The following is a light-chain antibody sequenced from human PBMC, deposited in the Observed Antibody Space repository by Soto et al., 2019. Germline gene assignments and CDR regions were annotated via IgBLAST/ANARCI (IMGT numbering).Light chain of an antibody. J-gene: IGKJ4*01. Sequence: EIVMTQSPATLSLSPGGRATLSCRASQSISGTLAWYQQKPGQAPRPLILGASTRAPGFPARFSGSGSGTDFTLTIRSLKHEDFAVYFCQQFSSSPLAVGGGTKVDIK. V-gene: IGKV3-15*01. CDR1: QSISGT. CDR2: GAS. CDR3: QQFSSSPLA.